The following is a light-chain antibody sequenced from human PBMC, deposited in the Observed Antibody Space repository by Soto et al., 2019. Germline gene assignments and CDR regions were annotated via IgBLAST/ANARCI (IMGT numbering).Light chain of an antibody. CDR3: QQSFSSRWT. Sequence: DIPLTQSPSSLSASVGDRVTITCRASQGIITYLNWYQQKPGKAPNLLIYSSSTLQSGVPSRFSGSGSGTDFTLTISSLQPEDFATYYCQQSFSSRWTFGQGTKVDIK. J-gene: IGKJ1*01. V-gene: IGKV1-39*01. CDR2: SSS. CDR1: QGIITY.